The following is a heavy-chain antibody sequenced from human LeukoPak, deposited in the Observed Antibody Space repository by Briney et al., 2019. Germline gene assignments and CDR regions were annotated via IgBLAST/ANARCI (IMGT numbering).Heavy chain of an antibody. J-gene: IGHJ6*03. V-gene: IGHV4-4*02. CDR1: GGSISSSNW. D-gene: IGHD2-2*01. CDR2: IYHSGST. Sequence: PSGTLSLTCAVSGGSISSSNWWSWVRQPPGKGLEWIGEIYHSGSTNYNPSLKSRVTISVDKSKNQFSLKLSSVTAADTAVYYCARELRGADIVVVPAAGENYYYYYYMDVWGKGTTVTVSS. CDR3: ARELRGADIVVVPAAGENYYYYYYMDV.